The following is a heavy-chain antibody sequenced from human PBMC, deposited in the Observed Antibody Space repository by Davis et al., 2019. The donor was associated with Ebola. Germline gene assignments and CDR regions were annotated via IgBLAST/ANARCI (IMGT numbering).Heavy chain of an antibody. D-gene: IGHD5-18*01. V-gene: IGHV1-2*06. CDR1: GYTFSGYY. J-gene: IGHJ4*02. CDR2: FNSNSGDT. Sequence: AASVKVSCRASGYTFSGYYMHWVRQAPGQGLEWMGRFNSNSGDTIYAQKFLGRVTMTRDTSISTAYMELRRLRSDDTAVYHCARDLSLTWTQLRGGFDYWGQGTLVTVSS. CDR3: ARDLSLTWTQLRGGFDY.